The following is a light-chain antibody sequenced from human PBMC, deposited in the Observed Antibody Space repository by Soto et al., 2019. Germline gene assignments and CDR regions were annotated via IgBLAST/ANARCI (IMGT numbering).Light chain of an antibody. J-gene: IGLJ1*01. CDR1: SRDVGAYKF. Sequence: QSALTQPPSASGSPGQSVTISCTGTSRDVGAYKFVSWYQHQPGKAPKLIIYDVTKRPSGVSNRFSGSKSGNTASLTISGIQAEDEGDYYCGSITRSSTSVFGTGTKVTVL. V-gene: IGLV2-14*01. CDR2: DVT. CDR3: GSITRSSTSV.